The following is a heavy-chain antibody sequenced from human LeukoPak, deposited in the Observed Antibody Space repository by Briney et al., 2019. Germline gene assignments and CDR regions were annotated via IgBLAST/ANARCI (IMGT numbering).Heavy chain of an antibody. CDR2: IYSGGST. J-gene: IGHJ4*02. CDR3: AKGGYCGATNCYIAY. V-gene: IGHV3-53*01. D-gene: IGHD2-2*02. CDR1: GFTVSSNY. Sequence: PGGSLRLSCAASGFTVSSNYMSWVRQAPGKGLEWVSVIYSGGSTYYADSVKGRFTISRDNSKNTLYLQMNSLSAEDSAVYYCAKGGYCGATNCYIAYRGQGTLVTVSS.